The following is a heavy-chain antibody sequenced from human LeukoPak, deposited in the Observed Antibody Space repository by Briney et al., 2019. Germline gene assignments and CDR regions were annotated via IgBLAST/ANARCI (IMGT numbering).Heavy chain of an antibody. CDR3: AKVPADYYDSSGYGQFDP. D-gene: IGHD3-22*01. CDR1: GFTFSSYA. CDR2: ISGSGGST. V-gene: IGHV3-23*01. Sequence: GGSLRLSCAASGFTFSSYAMSWVRQAPGKGLEWVSAISGSGGSTYYADSVKGRFTISRDNSKNTLYLQMNSLRAEDTVVYYCAKVPADYYDSSGYGQFDPWGQGTLVTVSS. J-gene: IGHJ5*02.